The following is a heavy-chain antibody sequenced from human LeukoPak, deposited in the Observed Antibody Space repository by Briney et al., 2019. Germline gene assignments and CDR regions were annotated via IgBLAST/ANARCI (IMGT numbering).Heavy chain of an antibody. Sequence: GGSLRLPCGASGFTFNSYWMSWVPQAPGKGLEGVANIKQDGSEKYYVDSVKGRFTISRDNAKNSLYLQMNSLRAEDTAVYYCARGGYDYDYWGREPWSPSPQ. V-gene: IGHV3-7*04. CDR2: IKQDGSEK. D-gene: IGHD5-12*01. CDR1: GFTFNSYW. CDR3: ARGGYDYDY. J-gene: IGHJ4*02.